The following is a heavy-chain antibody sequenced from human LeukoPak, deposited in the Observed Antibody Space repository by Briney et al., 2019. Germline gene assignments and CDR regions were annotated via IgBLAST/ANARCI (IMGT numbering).Heavy chain of an antibody. CDR3: ARAGTYYYYHMDV. CDR1: GYSFTSYW. V-gene: IGHV5-51*01. D-gene: IGHD6-19*01. Sequence: GESLKISCKGSGYSFTSYWIGWVRQMPGKGLEWMGIIHPGDSDTRYSPSFQGQVTISADKSISTAYLQWNSLKASDTAIYYCARAGTYYYYHMDVWGKGTTVTVFS. CDR2: IHPGDSDT. J-gene: IGHJ6*03.